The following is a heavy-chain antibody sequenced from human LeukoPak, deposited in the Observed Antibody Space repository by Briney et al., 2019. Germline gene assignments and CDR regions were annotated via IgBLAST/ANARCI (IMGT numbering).Heavy chain of an antibody. Sequence: PSETLSLTCTVSGGSISSSSYYWGWIRQPPGTGLEWIGSIYYSGSTYYNPSLKSRVTISVDTSKNQFSLKLSSVTAADTAVYYCARQSDMITFGGVIAPPHAFDIWGQGTMVTVSS. CDR2: IYYSGST. CDR1: GGSISSSSYY. D-gene: IGHD3-16*02. J-gene: IGHJ3*02. V-gene: IGHV4-39*01. CDR3: ARQSDMITFGGVIAPPHAFDI.